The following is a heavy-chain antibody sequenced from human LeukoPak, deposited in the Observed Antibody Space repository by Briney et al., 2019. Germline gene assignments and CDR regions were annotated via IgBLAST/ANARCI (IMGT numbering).Heavy chain of an antibody. CDR1: GGSISSSSYY. Sequence: PSETLSLTCTVSGGSISSSSYYWGWIRQPPGKGLEWIGSIYYSGSTYYNPSLKSRVTISVATSKNQFSLKLSSVTAADTAVYYCARIIVVVPAATNWFDPWGQGTLVTVSS. CDR3: ARIIVVVPAATNWFDP. CDR2: IYYSGST. J-gene: IGHJ5*02. V-gene: IGHV4-39*01. D-gene: IGHD2-2*01.